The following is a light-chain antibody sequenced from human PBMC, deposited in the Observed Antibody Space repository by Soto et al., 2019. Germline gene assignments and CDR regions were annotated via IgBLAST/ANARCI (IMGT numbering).Light chain of an antibody. CDR1: QDIAIY. CDR3: LEYNTYPWT. CDR2: AAS. J-gene: IGKJ1*01. Sequence: LSASVGDRVTITCRASQDIAIYLAWYQQKPGEAPKLLIYAASTLYGGVPSRFSGSGSGTDFALTITILQAEDCISYCCLEYNTYPWTFGQG. V-gene: IGKV1-9*01.